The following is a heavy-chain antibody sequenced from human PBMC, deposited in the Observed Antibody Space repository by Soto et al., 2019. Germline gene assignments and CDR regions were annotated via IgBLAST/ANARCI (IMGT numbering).Heavy chain of an antibody. J-gene: IGHJ4*02. V-gene: IGHV1-69*04. CDR3: VRDWESKNQTWGFGDS. CDR2: IIPIFGVT. D-gene: IGHD3-10*01. CDR1: GGTFSSYT. Sequence: QVQVVQSGAEVKKPGSSVKVSCKASGGTFSSYTITWVRQAPGQGLEWLGRIIPIFGVTNYAQKFQDRLTMSADRPTTTAYRELSSMSSADTAVYYCVRDWESKNQTWGFGDSWGQGTLVTVSS.